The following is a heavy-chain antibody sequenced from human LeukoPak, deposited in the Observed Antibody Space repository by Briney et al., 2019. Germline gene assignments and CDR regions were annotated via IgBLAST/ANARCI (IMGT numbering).Heavy chain of an antibody. Sequence: GGSLRLSCAASGFTFSSYGMHWVRQAPGKGLEWVAVIWYDGSNKYYADSVKGRFTISRDNSKNTLYLQMNSLRAEDTAVYYCARGIQPIAAAGAEGVWFDPWGQGTLVTVSS. CDR2: IWYDGSNK. CDR3: ARGIQPIAAAGAEGVWFDP. D-gene: IGHD6-13*01. V-gene: IGHV3-33*01. J-gene: IGHJ5*02. CDR1: GFTFSSYG.